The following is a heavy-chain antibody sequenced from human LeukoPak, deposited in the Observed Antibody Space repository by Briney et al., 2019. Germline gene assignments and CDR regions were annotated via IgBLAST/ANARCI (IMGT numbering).Heavy chain of an antibody. CDR3: ARDGYYYGSGFDY. Sequence: TSETLSLTCAVYGGSFSGYYWSWIRQPPGKGLEWIGEINHSGSTNYNPSLKSRVTISVDTSKNQFSLKLSSVTAADTAVYYGARDGYYYGSGFDYWGQGTLVTVSS. J-gene: IGHJ4*02. V-gene: IGHV4-34*01. CDR1: GGSFSGYY. CDR2: INHSGST. D-gene: IGHD3-10*01.